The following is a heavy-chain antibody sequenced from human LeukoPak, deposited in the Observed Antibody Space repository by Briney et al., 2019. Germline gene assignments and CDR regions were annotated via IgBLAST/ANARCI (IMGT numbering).Heavy chain of an antibody. D-gene: IGHD2-2*01. CDR1: GFTFSSYS. Sequence: PGGSLRLSCAASGFTFSSYSMNWVRQAPGKGLEWVSYISSSSSTIYYADSVKGRFTISRDNAKNSLYLQMNSLRAEDTAVYYCAGMVVPAGRSYYYYGMDVWGQGTTVTVSS. J-gene: IGHJ6*02. V-gene: IGHV3-48*01. CDR3: AGMVVPAGRSYYYYGMDV. CDR2: ISSSSSTI.